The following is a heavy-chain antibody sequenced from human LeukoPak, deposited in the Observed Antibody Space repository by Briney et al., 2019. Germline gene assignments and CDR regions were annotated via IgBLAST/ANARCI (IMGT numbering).Heavy chain of an antibody. CDR3: ARGLGYCTSTTCLLPFDY. V-gene: IGHV3-53*01. D-gene: IGHD2-2*01. Sequence: GGSLRLSCAASGFTVSTYYMTWVRQAPGKGLECVSVIYSGGSTYYADSVKGRFTVSRDNSKNTLYLQMNSLRAEDTAMYYCARGLGYCTSTTCLLPFDYSGQGTLVTVSS. J-gene: IGHJ4*02. CDR1: GFTVSTYY. CDR2: IYSGGST.